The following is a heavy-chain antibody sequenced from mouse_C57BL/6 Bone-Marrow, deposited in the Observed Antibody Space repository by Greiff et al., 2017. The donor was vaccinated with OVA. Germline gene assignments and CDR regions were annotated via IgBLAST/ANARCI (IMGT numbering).Heavy chain of an antibody. V-gene: IGHV1-26*01. CDR3: AREDAYYYYGRSGFAY. J-gene: IGHJ3*01. D-gene: IGHD1-1*01. CDR2: INPNNGGT. Sequence: EVQLQQSGPELVKPGASVKISCKASGYTFTDYYMNWVKQSHGKSLEWIGDINPNNGGTSYNQKFKGKATLTVETTSNTAYMELRSLTSEDSAVYYFAREDAYYYYGRSGFAYWGQGTLVTVSA. CDR1: GYTFTDYY.